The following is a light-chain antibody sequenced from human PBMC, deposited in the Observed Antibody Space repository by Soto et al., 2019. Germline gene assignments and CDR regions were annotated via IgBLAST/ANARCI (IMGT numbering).Light chain of an antibody. J-gene: IGKJ4*01. Sequence: IVLTQSPATLSLSPGERATLSCRASQSVSSYLAWYQQKPGQAPRLLIYGASNRATGIPARFSGSGSGTDFTLTISSLEPEDFAVYYCQQRSNWPPALTFGGGTNVDNK. CDR2: GAS. CDR1: QSVSSY. CDR3: QQRSNWPPALT. V-gene: IGKV3-11*01.